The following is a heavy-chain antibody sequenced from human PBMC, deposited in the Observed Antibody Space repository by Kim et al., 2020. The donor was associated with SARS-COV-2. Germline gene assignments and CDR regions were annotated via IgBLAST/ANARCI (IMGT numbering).Heavy chain of an antibody. D-gene: IGHD3-22*01. CDR1: GGPLSSYY. Sequence: SETLSRTCTVSGGPLSSYYWSWIRQPPGKGLEWIGFIYRSVTTTYNPALKSRVTISVDRSKSQQFSLKMTSLTAADTAVYYCARALAGSRGNLPLAYWGQGSLVTVAA. CDR3: ARALAGSRGNLPLAY. CDR2: IYRSVTT. J-gene: IGHJ4*02. V-gene: IGHV4-4*08.